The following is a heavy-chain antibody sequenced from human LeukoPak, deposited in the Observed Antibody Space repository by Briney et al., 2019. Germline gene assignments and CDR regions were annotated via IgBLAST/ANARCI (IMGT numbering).Heavy chain of an antibody. CDR2: MSSSSSYI. V-gene: IGHV3-21*01. CDR1: GFTVSSYS. D-gene: IGHD3-9*01. J-gene: IGHJ4*02. Sequence: PGGSLRVSCAASGFTVSSYSMNWVRQASGKGLEWVSSMSSSSSYIYYADSVKGRFTISRDNAKNSLYLQMNSLRAEDTAVYYCARESEYRHYDILTGYSRLSHFDYWGQGTLVTVSS. CDR3: ARESEYRHYDILTGYSRLSHFDY.